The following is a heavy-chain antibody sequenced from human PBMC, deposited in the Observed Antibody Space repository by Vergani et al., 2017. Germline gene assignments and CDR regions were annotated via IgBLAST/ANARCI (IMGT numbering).Heavy chain of an antibody. V-gene: IGHV3-9*01. Sequence: EVQLVESGGGLVQPGRSLRLSCAASGFTFDDYAMHWVRQAPGKGLEWVSGISWNSGSIGYADSVKGRFTISRDNAKNSLYRQMNSLRAEDTALYYCAKWTGSSIAWGQGTLVTVSS. CDR3: AKWTGSSIA. CDR2: ISWNSGSI. D-gene: IGHD3/OR15-3a*01. CDR1: GFTFDDYA. J-gene: IGHJ5*02.